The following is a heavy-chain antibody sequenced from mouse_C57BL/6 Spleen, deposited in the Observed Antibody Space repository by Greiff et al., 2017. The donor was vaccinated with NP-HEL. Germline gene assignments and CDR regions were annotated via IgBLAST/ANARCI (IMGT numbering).Heavy chain of an antibody. Sequence: QVQLQQPGAELVRPGTSVKLSCKASGYTFTSYWMHWVKQRPGQGLEWIGVIDPSDSYTNYNQKFKGKATLTVDTSSSTAYMQLSSLTSEDSAVYYCAKGGYDYDEKNYFDYWGQGTTLTVSS. CDR2: IDPSDSYT. V-gene: IGHV1-59*01. J-gene: IGHJ2*01. CDR3: AKGGYDYDEKNYFDY. D-gene: IGHD2-4*01. CDR1: GYTFTSYW.